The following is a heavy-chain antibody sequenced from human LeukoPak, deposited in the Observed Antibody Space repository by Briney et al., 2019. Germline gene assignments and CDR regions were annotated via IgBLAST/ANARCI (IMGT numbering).Heavy chain of an antibody. D-gene: IGHD2-2*01. CDR3: AKGGCSSTSCQRSEYFDY. J-gene: IGHJ4*02. V-gene: IGHV3-23*01. Sequence: PGGSLRLSCAASGFTFSNYGMHWVRQAPGKGLEWVSAISGRGDNTYYTDSVKGRFTISRDNSKNTLYLQMNSLRAEDTAVYYCAKGGCSSTSCQRSEYFDYWGQGTLVTVSS. CDR2: ISGRGDNT. CDR1: GFTFSNYG.